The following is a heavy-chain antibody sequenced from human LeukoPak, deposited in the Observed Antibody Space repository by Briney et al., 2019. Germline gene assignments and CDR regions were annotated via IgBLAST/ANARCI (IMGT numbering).Heavy chain of an antibody. Sequence: PGGSLRLSCAASGFTFSSYSMNWVRQAPGKGLEWVSSISSSSRSYIYYADSVKGRFTISRDNVRKSLYLQMNSLRIEDTALYYCAKDRGGGSQLGDAYDVWGQGTMVSVSS. CDR2: ISSSSRSYI. CDR1: GFTFSSYS. CDR3: AKDRGGGSQLGDAYDV. D-gene: IGHD5-24*01. J-gene: IGHJ3*01. V-gene: IGHV3-21*04.